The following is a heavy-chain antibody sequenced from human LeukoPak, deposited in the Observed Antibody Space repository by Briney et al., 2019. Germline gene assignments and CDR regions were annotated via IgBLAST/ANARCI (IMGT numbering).Heavy chain of an antibody. D-gene: IGHD6-13*01. CDR3: AREVSSSPLSGRFDP. CDR1: GGSISSYY. J-gene: IGHJ5*02. Sequence: SETLSLTCTVSGGSISSYYWSWIRQPPGKGLEWIGYIYYSGSTNYNPSLKSRVTISVDTSKNQFSLKLSSVTAADTAVYYCAREVSSSPLSGRFDPWGQGTLVTASS. V-gene: IGHV4-59*01. CDR2: IYYSGST.